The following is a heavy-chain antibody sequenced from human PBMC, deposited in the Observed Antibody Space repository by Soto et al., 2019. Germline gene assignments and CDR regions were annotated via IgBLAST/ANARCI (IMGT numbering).Heavy chain of an antibody. CDR2: IYYTGST. Sequence: SETLSLTCIVFGGSIATTSYYWGWIRQPPGKGLGWIGSIYYTGSTYYSPSLKSRVTISVDTSKNQFSLKLSSVTAADTAVYYCARRYGGNFDYWGQGTLVTVSS. V-gene: IGHV4-39*07. D-gene: IGHD3-16*01. J-gene: IGHJ4*02. CDR1: GGSIATTSYY. CDR3: ARRYGGNFDY.